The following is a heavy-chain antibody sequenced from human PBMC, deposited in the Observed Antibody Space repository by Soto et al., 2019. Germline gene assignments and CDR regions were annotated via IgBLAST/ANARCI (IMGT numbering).Heavy chain of an antibody. Sequence: ASVKVSCKASGYTFTSCDISWVRQATGQGLEWMGWMNPNSGNTGYAQKFQGRVTMTRNTSISTAYMELSSLRSEDTAVYYCARGGGSSRRRNNWFDPWGQGTLVTVSS. CDR1: GYTFTSCD. D-gene: IGHD2-15*01. CDR2: MNPNSGNT. V-gene: IGHV1-8*01. CDR3: ARGGGSSRRRNNWFDP. J-gene: IGHJ5*02.